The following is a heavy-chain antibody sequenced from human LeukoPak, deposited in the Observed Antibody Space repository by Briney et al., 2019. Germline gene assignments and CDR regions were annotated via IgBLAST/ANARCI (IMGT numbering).Heavy chain of an antibody. D-gene: IGHD3-22*01. CDR2: IKQDGSEK. CDR1: GFTFSSYW. Sequence: GGSLRLSCAASGFTFSSYWMSWVRQAPGKGLEWVANIKQDGSEKYYVDSVKGRFTISRDNAKNSLYLQMSSLRAEDTAVYYCARDGHHYYDSSGLDYWGQGTLVTVSS. J-gene: IGHJ4*02. V-gene: IGHV3-7*01. CDR3: ARDGHHYYDSSGLDY.